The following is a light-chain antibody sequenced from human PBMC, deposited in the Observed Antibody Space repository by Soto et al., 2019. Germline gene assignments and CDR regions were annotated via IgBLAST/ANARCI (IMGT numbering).Light chain of an antibody. CDR3: QQYNKWPPRFT. J-gene: IGKJ3*01. CDR2: GAS. V-gene: IGKV3-15*01. CDR1: QSISSD. Sequence: EIVMTQSPAILSVSPGERATLSCRASQSISSDLAWYQQRPGRAPSLLIYGASTRATGIPARFSGSGSGTEFTLTISSLQSEDIAVYYCQQYNKWPPRFTFDPGTKVAIK.